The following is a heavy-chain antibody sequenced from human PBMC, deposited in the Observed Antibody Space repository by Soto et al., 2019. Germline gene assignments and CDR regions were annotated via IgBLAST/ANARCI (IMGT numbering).Heavy chain of an antibody. Sequence: QPGGSLRLSCAASGFTFSSYGMHWVRQAPGKGLEWVAVIWYDGSNKYYADSVKGRFTISRDNSKNTLYLQMNSLRAEDTAVYYCARPGGSGYENYHYYYMDVWGKGTTVTVSS. CDR2: IWYDGSNK. CDR3: ARPGGSGYENYHYYYMDV. CDR1: GFTFSSYG. D-gene: IGHD5-12*01. V-gene: IGHV3-33*01. J-gene: IGHJ6*03.